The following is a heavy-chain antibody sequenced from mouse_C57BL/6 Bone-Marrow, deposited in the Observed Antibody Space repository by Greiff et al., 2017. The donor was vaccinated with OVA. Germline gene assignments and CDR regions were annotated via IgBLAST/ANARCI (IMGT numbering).Heavy chain of an antibody. V-gene: IGHV1-63*01. D-gene: IGHD1-1*01. CDR2: IYPGGGYT. CDR1: GYTFTNYG. CDR3: ASKSYYYGSSYGYFDV. J-gene: IGHJ1*03. Sequence: VQLQQPGAELVKPGASVKMSCKASGYTFTNYGIGWAKQRPGHGLEWIGDIYPGGGYTNYNEKFKGKATLTADKSSSTAYMQFSSLTSEDSAIYYCASKSYYYGSSYGYFDVWGTGTTVTVSS.